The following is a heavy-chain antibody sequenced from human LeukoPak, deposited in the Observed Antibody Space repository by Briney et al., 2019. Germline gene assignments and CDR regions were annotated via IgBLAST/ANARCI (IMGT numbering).Heavy chain of an antibody. CDR1: GFTFSIYA. CDR3: AKCRGFNWNYFGY. CDR2: ISGSGGST. Sequence: GASLRLSCSASGFTFSIYAMTWVRQAPGKGLEWVSAISGSGGSTYYADSVKGRFTISRDNSKNTLYLQMNSLRAEDTAVYYCAKCRGFNWNYFGYWGQGTLVTVSS. V-gene: IGHV3-23*01. D-gene: IGHD1-20*01. J-gene: IGHJ4*02.